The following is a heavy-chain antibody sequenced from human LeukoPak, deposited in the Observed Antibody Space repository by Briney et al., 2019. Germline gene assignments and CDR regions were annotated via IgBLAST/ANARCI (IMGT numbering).Heavy chain of an antibody. D-gene: IGHD2-2*01. CDR2: ISAYNGNT. CDR3: ATLDIVVLPPSHSYYMDV. J-gene: IGHJ6*03. Sequence: ASVKVSCKASGYTFTSYGISWVRQAPGQGLEWMGWISAYNGNTNYAQKLQGRVTMTTDTSTSTAYMELRSLRSDDTAVYYCATLDIVVLPPSHSYYMDVWGKGTTVTVSS. V-gene: IGHV1-18*01. CDR1: GYTFTSYG.